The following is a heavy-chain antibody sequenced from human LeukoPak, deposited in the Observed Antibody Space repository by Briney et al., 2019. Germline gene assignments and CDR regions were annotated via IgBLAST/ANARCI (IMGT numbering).Heavy chain of an antibody. CDR3: ARAPYYYYDSRSGTRVTGNPDY. J-gene: IGHJ4*02. CDR2: IKQDGSEK. D-gene: IGHD3-10*01. CDR1: GFTFSSYW. Sequence: GGSLRLSCAASGFTFSSYWMSWVRQAPGKGLEWVANIKQDGSEKYYVDSVKGRFTISRDNAKNSLYLQMNSLRAEDTAVYYCARAPYYYYDSRSGTRVTGNPDYWGQGTLVTVSS. V-gene: IGHV3-7*01.